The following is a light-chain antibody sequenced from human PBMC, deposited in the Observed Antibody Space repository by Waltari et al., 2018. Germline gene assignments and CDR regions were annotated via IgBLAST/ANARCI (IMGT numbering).Light chain of an antibody. V-gene: IGLV2-23*02. J-gene: IGLJ2*01. Sequence: QSALTQPAPVSGSPGQSITISCTGTTSDVGHSTRVTWYQQHPGKAPKLMIYAVSKRPSGVSDRFSGSKSGDMASLTISGLQPEDEAEYFCSSYAGSSKGVFGGGTNVTVL. CDR1: TSDVGHSTR. CDR2: AVS. CDR3: SSYAGSSKGV.